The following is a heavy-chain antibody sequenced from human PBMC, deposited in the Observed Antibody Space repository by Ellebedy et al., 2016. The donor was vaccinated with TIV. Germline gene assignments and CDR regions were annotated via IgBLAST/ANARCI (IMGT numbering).Heavy chain of an antibody. CDR3: ATWRWQQSEFDY. J-gene: IGHJ4*02. CDR2: IKQDGGEL. Sequence: GESLKISXAASGVTFSSRYMSWVRQAQGKGLEWVASIKQDGGELEYGGSVKGRFFISRDKGKNSLYLQMNSLRGEDTAVYYCATWRWQQSEFDYWGQGTLVTVSS. D-gene: IGHD5-24*01. V-gene: IGHV3-7*03. CDR1: GVTFSSRY.